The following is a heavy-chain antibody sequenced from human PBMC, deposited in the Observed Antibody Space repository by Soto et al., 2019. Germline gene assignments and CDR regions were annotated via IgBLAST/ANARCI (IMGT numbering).Heavy chain of an antibody. CDR1: GFTFSGHG. J-gene: IGHJ4*02. V-gene: IGHV3-33*01. CDR2: IWYDGNNK. CDR3: AGDADTSGYFHYSDY. D-gene: IGHD3-22*01. Sequence: QVQLVESGGGVVQPGRSLRLSCAASGFTFSGHGMHWVRQAPGKGLEWVGVIWYDGNNKCYADSVKGRFTISRDNSKNTLYLQMNSLRAEDTAGYYCAGDADTSGYFHYSDYWGQGTLVTVSS.